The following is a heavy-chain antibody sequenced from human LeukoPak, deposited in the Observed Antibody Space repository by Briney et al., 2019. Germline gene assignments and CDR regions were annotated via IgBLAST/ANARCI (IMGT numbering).Heavy chain of an antibody. Sequence: SETLSLTCAVYGGSFSGYYWSWIRQPPGKGLEWIGEINHSGSTNYNPSLKSRVTISVDTSKNQFSLKPSSVTAADTAVYYCARDAGEPYYYGSGSYPDYWGQGTLVTVSS. J-gene: IGHJ4*02. CDR1: GGSFSGYY. CDR2: INHSGST. V-gene: IGHV4-34*01. D-gene: IGHD3-10*01. CDR3: ARDAGEPYYYGSGSYPDY.